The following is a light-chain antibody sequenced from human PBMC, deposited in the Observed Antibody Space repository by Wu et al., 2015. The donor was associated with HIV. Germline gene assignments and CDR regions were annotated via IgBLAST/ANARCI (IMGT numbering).Light chain of an antibody. J-gene: IGKJ4*01. CDR3: QQYNYWPRT. Sequence: EIVMTQSPATLSVSVGERVTLSCRASQSVNSNLAWYRQKPGQAPSLLMHGASTRATDIPARFSGSGSGTEFTLTINNLQSEDFAVYYCQQYNYWPRTFGGGPRWRS. CDR2: GAS. CDR1: QSVNSN. V-gene: IGKV3-15*01.